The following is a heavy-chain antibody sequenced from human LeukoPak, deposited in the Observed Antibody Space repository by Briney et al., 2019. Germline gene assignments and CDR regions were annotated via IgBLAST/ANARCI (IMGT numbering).Heavy chain of an antibody. CDR2: ISGSGGST. V-gene: IGHV3-23*01. D-gene: IGHD6-13*01. CDR1: GFTFSSYS. Sequence: GGSLRLSCAASGFTFSSYSMNWVRQAPGKGLEWVSAISGSGGSTYYADSVKGRFTISRDNSKNTLYLQMNSLRAEDTAVYYCAKDLGGSSWYPYYFDYWGQGTLVTVSS. CDR3: AKDLGGSSWYPYYFDY. J-gene: IGHJ4*02.